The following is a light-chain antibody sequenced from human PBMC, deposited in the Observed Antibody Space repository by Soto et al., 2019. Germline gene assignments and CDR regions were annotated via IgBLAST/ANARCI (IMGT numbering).Light chain of an antibody. CDR1: RSNIGKNT. CDR3: AAWDDILNIVV. Sequence: QSVLTQPPSMSASPGQTITISCSGARSNIGKNTLNWFQQLPGTAPNLLISTPNHRPSGVRDRFSASESGTSASLTISGLRSDDEADYYCAAWDDILNIVVFGGGTKLTVL. CDR2: TPN. V-gene: IGLV1-44*01. J-gene: IGLJ2*01.